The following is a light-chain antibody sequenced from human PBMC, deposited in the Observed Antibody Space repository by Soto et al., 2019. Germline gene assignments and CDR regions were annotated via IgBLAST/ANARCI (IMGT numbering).Light chain of an antibody. CDR1: QGLVFRDGSTY. V-gene: IGKV2-30*01. Sequence: DVVMTQSPLLLPVTLGQPASISCTSGQGLVFRDGSTYLSWYQHRPGQSPRRLIYEVSKRDSGVPDRFSGSGSGTDFTLRIISVEADDVAVYYCMQTTHWPPYTFGQGTKLEIK. CDR2: EVS. CDR3: MQTTHWPPYT. J-gene: IGKJ2*01.